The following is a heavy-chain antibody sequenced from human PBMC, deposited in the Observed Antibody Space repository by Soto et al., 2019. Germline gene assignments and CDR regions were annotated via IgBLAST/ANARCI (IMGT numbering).Heavy chain of an antibody. CDR3: ARVYPSDTRYGYVGNNWFDP. CDR1: GYTFTSYY. CDR2: INPSGGST. J-gene: IGHJ5*02. V-gene: IGHV1-46*01. D-gene: IGHD5-18*01. Sequence: ASVKVSCKASGYTFTSYYMHWVRRAPGQGLEWMGIINPSGGSTSYAQKFQGRVTMTRDTSTSTVYMELSSLRSEDTAVYYCARVYPSDTRYGYVGNNWFDPWGQGTLVTVYS.